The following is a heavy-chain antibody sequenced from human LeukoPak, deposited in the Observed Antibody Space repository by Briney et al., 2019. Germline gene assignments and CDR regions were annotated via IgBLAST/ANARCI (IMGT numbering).Heavy chain of an antibody. CDR2: IYSGGST. V-gene: IGHV3-66*01. CDR1: GFTVSSNY. D-gene: IGHD3-10*01. J-gene: IGHJ4*02. CDR3: AREKWFGELNY. Sequence: GGSLRLSCAASGFTVSSNYMSWVRQAPGKGLEWVSVIYSGGSTYYADSVKGRFTISRDNSKNTLYLQMNSLRAEDTAVYYCAREKWFGELNYWGQGTLVTVSS.